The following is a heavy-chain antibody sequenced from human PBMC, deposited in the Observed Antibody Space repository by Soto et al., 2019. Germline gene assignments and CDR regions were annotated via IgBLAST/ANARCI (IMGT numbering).Heavy chain of an antibody. Sequence: QVQLVESGGGVVQPGRSLRLSCAASGFTFSSYGMHWVRQAPGKGLEWVAVISYDGSNKYYADSVKGRFTISRDNSKNRLYLQMNSRRAEDRAVYSCAKETYSGPLDYWGQGTLVTVSS. CDR1: GFTFSSYG. CDR2: ISYDGSNK. CDR3: AKETYSGPLDY. D-gene: IGHD2-15*01. J-gene: IGHJ4*02. V-gene: IGHV3-30*18.